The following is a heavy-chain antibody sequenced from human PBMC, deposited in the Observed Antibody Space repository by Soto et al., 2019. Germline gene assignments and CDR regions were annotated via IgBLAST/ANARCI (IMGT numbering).Heavy chain of an antibody. CDR1: GFTFSSYS. CDR2: ISSSSSYI. CDR3: ASLPGPAAGTHWYCDL. Sequence: EVQLVESGGGLVKPGGSLRLSCAASGFTFSSYSMNWVRQAPGKGLEWVSSISSSSSYIYYADSVKGRFTISRDKAKNSLSLQMKSLRAEDTAVYYCASLPGPAAGTHWYCDLWGRGTLVTVSS. J-gene: IGHJ2*01. D-gene: IGHD6-13*01. V-gene: IGHV3-21*01.